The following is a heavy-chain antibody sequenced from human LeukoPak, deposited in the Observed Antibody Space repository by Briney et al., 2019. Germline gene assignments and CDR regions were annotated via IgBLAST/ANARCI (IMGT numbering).Heavy chain of an antibody. CDR1: GFTFSSYA. D-gene: IGHD3-9*01. CDR2: IRYDGSIK. CDR3: AKGPYYDILTGFDY. V-gene: IGHV3-30*02. Sequence: GGSLRLSCAASGFTFSSYAMSWVRQAPGKGLEWVAYIRYDGSIKDYADSVMGRFTSSRDNSKNTLYLQMNSLRAEDTAVYYCAKGPYYDILTGFDYWGQGTLVTVSS. J-gene: IGHJ4*02.